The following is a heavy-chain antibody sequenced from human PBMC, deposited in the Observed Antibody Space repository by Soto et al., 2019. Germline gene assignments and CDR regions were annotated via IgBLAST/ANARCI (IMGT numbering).Heavy chain of an antibody. CDR1: GFTFGDYA. J-gene: IGHJ4*02. Sequence: GGSLRLSCTASGFTFGDYAMSWFRQAPGKGLEWVGFIRSKAYGGTTEYAASVKGRFTISRDDSKSIAYLQMNSLKTEDTAVYYCTRTGLDYIWGSYRYAPGYWGQGTLVTVSS. CDR2: IRSKAYGGTT. V-gene: IGHV3-49*03. CDR3: TRTGLDYIWGSYRYAPGY. D-gene: IGHD3-16*02.